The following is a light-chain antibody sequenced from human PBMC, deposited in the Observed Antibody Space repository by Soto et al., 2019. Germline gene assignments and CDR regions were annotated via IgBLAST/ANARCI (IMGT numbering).Light chain of an antibody. CDR1: QSISSW. CDR3: QQYHNWPPIT. J-gene: IGKJ5*01. Sequence: DIQMTQSPSTLSASVGDRVTITCRASQSISSWLAWYQQKPGKAPKLLIYDASSLESGVPSRFSGSGSGTEFTLTISNLQSEDFAVYFCQQYHNWPPITFGQGARLEIK. CDR2: DAS. V-gene: IGKV1-5*01.